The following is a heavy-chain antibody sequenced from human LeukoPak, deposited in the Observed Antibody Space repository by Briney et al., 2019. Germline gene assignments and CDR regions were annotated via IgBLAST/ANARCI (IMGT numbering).Heavy chain of an antibody. V-gene: IGHV3-21*01. Sequence: GGSLRLSCAASGFTFISYSMNWVRQAPGKGLEWVSSISSSSSYIYYADSVKGRFTISRDNAKNSLYLQMNSLRAEDTAGYYCAQGGSCLFGGQGTLVTVSS. CDR3: AQGGSCLF. CDR2: ISSSSSYI. D-gene: IGHD2-15*01. J-gene: IGHJ4*02. CDR1: GFTFISYS.